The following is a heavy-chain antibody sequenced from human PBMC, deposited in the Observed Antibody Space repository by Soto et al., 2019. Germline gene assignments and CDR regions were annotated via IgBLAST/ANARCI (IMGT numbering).Heavy chain of an antibody. CDR2: MNPNSGNT. CDR1: GYTFTSYD. D-gene: IGHD1-7*01. V-gene: IGHV1-8*01. J-gene: IGHJ3*02. CDR3: ASSVGLPHAFDI. Sequence: QVQLVQSGAEVKKPGASVKVSCKASGYTFTSYDINWVRQATGQGLEWMGRMNPNSGNTGYAQKFQGRLTMTRYTSISTAYMDLSSLRSEDTAVYYCASSVGLPHAFDIWGQGTMVTVSS.